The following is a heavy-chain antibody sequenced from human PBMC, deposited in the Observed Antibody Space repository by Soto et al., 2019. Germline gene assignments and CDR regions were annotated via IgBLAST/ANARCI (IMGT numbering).Heavy chain of an antibody. CDR3: AREVLLPYIYDGMDV. V-gene: IGHV1-18*01. Sequence: QVQLVQSGGEVKKPGASVKVSCRASGYTFSNYGITWVRQAPGQGLEWMGWISAYNGNTNYAQKLQGRVTMTTDTATNTAYMELRSLRSDDTAVYYCAREVLLPYIYDGMDVWGQGPRVTVSS. CDR1: GYTFSNYG. CDR2: ISAYNGNT. D-gene: IGHD2-15*01. J-gene: IGHJ6*02.